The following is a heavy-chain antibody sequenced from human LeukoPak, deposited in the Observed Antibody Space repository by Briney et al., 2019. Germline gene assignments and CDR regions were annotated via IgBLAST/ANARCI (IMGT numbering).Heavy chain of an antibody. CDR1: GFTFSSYE. Sequence: GGSLRLSCAASGFTFSSYEMNWVRQTPGKGLECVSYISSSGSTIYYADSVKGRFTISRDNAKNSLYLQMNSLRAEDTAVYYCARENYDSSGRFQHWGQGTLVTVSS. J-gene: IGHJ1*01. V-gene: IGHV3-48*03. CDR3: ARENYDSSGRFQH. CDR2: ISSSGSTI. D-gene: IGHD3-22*01.